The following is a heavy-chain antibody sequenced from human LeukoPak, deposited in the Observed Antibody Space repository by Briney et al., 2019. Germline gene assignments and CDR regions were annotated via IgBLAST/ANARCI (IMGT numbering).Heavy chain of an antibody. J-gene: IGHJ4*02. CDR3: ARVSGTIFGVVDY. V-gene: IGHV4-59*01. D-gene: IGHD3-3*01. CDR1: GGSISSYY. CDR2: IYYSGST. Sequence: PSETLSLTCTVSGGSISSYYWSWIRQPPGKGLEWIGYIYYSGSTNYNPSLKSRVTISVDTSKNQFSLKLSSVTAADTAVYYCARVSGTIFGVVDYWGQGTLVTVSS.